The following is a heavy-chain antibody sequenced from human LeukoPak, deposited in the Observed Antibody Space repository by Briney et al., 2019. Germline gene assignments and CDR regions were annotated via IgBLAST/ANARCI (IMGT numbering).Heavy chain of an antibody. Sequence: ASVTVSCKASGYTFTSYYMHWVRQAPGQGLEWMGIINPSGGSTSYAQKFQGRVTMTRDTSTSTVYMELSSLRSEDTAVYYCARDCIGCHGFDYWGQGTLVTVSS. J-gene: IGHJ4*02. D-gene: IGHD2-15*01. V-gene: IGHV1-46*03. CDR1: GYTFTSYY. CDR2: INPSGGST. CDR3: ARDCIGCHGFDY.